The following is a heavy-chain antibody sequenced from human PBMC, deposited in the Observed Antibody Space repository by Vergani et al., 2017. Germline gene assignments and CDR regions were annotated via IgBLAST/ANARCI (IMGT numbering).Heavy chain of an antibody. CDR2: ISHSWST. Sequence: QVPLQESGPGLVKPSETLSLTFAVSGYSIRSGYYWGWIRQPPGKGLEWIGSISHSWSTYYSPALKSRVTISVDTSKNQFSLKRSSVTAADTAVYYCAGQQLVGYYFDYWGQGTLVTVSS. D-gene: IGHD6-13*01. J-gene: IGHJ4*02. CDR1: GYSIRSGYY. V-gene: IGHV4-38-2*01. CDR3: AGQQLVGYYFDY.